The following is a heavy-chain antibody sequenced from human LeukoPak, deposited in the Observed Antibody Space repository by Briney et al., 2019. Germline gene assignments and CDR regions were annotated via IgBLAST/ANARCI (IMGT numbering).Heavy chain of an antibody. CDR1: GGTFSSYA. CDR3: ARGAWCSGGSCYSELNYYYYMDV. J-gene: IGHJ6*03. D-gene: IGHD2-15*01. V-gene: IGHV1-69*05. CDR2: IIPIFGTA. Sequence: SVKVSCKASGGTFSSYAISWVRQAPGQGLEWMGGIIPIFGTANYAQKFQGRVTITTDESTSTAYMELSSLRSEDTAVYYCARGAWCSGGSCYSELNYYYYMDVWGKGPRSPSP.